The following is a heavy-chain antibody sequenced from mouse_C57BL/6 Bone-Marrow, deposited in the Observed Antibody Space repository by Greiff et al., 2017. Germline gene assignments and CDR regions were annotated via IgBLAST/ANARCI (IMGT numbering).Heavy chain of an antibody. V-gene: IGHV1-15*01. CDR1: GYTFTDYE. CDR2: IDPETGGT. CDR3: TRFRYDLYYYAIDY. D-gene: IGHD2-3*01. Sequence: QVQLQQSGAELVRPGASVTLSCKASGYTFTDYEMHWVKQTPVHGLEWIGAIDPETGGTAYNQKFKGKAILTADKASSTAYMELRSLTSEDSAVYYCTRFRYDLYYYAIDYWGQGTSVTVSS. J-gene: IGHJ4*01.